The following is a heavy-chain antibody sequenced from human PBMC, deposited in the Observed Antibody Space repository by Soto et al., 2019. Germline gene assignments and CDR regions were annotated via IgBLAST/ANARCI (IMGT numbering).Heavy chain of an antibody. D-gene: IGHD6-19*01. CDR3: ERTRARQWLVIGAFDI. V-gene: IGHV4-34*01. J-gene: IGHJ3*02. Sequence: QVQLQQWGAGLLKPSETLSLTCAVYGGSFSGYYWSWIRQPPGKGLEWIGEINHSGSTNYNPSLKSRVTISVDTSKNQFSLKLSSVTAADTAVYYCERTRARQWLVIGAFDIWGQGTMVTVSS. CDR1: GGSFSGYY. CDR2: INHSGST.